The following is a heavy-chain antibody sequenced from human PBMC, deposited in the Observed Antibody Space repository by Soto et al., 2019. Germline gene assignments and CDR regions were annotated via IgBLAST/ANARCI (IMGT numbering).Heavy chain of an antibody. CDR2: INHSGST. V-gene: IGHV4-34*01. CDR1: GGSFSGYY. D-gene: IGHD1-1*01. J-gene: IGHJ5*02. Sequence: QVQLQQWGAGLLKPSETLSLTCAVYGGSFSGYYWSWIRQPPGKGLEWIGEINHSGSTNYNPSLTSRVTISVDTSKNQFSLKLSSVTAADTAVYYCARRGYLSGWFDPWGQGTLVTVSS. CDR3: ARRGYLSGWFDP.